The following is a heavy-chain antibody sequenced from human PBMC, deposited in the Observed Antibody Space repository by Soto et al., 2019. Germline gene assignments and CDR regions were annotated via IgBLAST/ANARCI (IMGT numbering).Heavy chain of an antibody. CDR1: GYSFTSYE. J-gene: IGHJ4*02. CDR2: MNPHSGDT. D-gene: IGHD5-12*01. V-gene: IGHV1-8*01. Sequence: QVQLVQSGAAVKRPGASVNVSCKASGYSFTSYEIKWVRQAPGQGLEWMGWMNPHSGDTGFAQKFQGRLIMTMDTSTNTAYMELSRLRFEDTAVYYCVSDSGVLATPLDMWGQGAQVTVSS. CDR3: VSDSGVLATPLDM.